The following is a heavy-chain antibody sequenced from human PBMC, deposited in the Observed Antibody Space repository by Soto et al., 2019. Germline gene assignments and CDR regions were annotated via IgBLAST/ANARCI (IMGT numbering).Heavy chain of an antibody. V-gene: IGHV1-69*13. CDR2: IIPIFGTA. J-gene: IGHJ4*02. CDR1: GGTFSSYA. CDR3: ASGPDGYNWYYFDY. Sequence: VASVKVSCKASGGTFSSYAISWVRQAPGQGLEWMGGIIPIFGTANYAQKFQGRVTITADESTSTAYMELSSLRSEDTAVYYCASGPDGYNWYYFDYWGQGTLVTVSS. D-gene: IGHD5-12*01.